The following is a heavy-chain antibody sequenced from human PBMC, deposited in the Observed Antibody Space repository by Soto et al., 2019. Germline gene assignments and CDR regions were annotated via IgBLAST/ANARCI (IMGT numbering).Heavy chain of an antibody. J-gene: IGHJ5*01. D-gene: IGHD1-7*01. V-gene: IGHV3-30*18. CDR3: VKDPYSGELAGHLTWFDT. CDR1: GFTFSEYG. CDR2: ISDDQTDK. Sequence: PGGSLRLSCVVSGFTFSEYGIHWARQAPGKGLEWLAGISDDQTDKYYPDSVKGRVIISRDNSKSTLHLQMNSRRVEDTGVYYCVKDPYSGELAGHLTWFDTWGHGTLVTVS.